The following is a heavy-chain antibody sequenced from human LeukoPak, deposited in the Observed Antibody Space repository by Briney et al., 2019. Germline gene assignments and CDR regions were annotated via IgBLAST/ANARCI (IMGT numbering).Heavy chain of an antibody. CDR2: INPRDGGT. J-gene: IGHJ4*02. D-gene: IGHD3-10*01. Sequence: ASVKVSCKASGYSFTKYYMHWMRQAPGQGLEWMGVINPRDGGTSFAQKFQGRVTMTRDTSTSTVYMGLSSLRSEDTAVYYCATYGSGVQASFDSWGQGSLVTLSS. CDR1: GYSFTKYY. V-gene: IGHV1-46*01. CDR3: ATYGSGVQASFDS.